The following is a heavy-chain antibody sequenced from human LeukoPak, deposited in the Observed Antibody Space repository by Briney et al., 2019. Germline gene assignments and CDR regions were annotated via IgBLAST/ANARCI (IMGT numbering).Heavy chain of an antibody. V-gene: IGHV3-74*01. CDR2: INSDGSST. CDR3: VRSGGAGPDY. J-gene: IGHJ4*02. D-gene: IGHD1-26*01. Sequence: PGGSLRLSCAASGFSISSDWMHWVRPAPGKGLVWVSRINSDGSSTNYADSVKGRFTISRDNAKNTLNLQMNSLRAEDTALYYCVRSGGAGPDYWGQGTLVTVSS. CDR1: GFSISSDW.